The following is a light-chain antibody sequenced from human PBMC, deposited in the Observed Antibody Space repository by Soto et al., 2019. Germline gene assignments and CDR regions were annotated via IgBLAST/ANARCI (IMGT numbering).Light chain of an antibody. J-gene: IGKJ5*01. Sequence: AIHLTQSPSSLSASVGDRVTITCRASQGISSALAWYQHKPGRHPRVLIYDASSLQSGVPSRFSSSESGTECTPPSSSLQPEDSATYDRQQLTSYPFTFGQGTRLEIK. CDR3: QQLTSYPFT. CDR2: DAS. CDR1: QGISSA. V-gene: IGKV1-13*02.